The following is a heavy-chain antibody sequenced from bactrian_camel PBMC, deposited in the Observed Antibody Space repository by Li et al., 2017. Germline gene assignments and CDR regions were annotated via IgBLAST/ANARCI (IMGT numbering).Heavy chain of an antibody. J-gene: IGHJ4*01. CDR1: GITFSRHD. V-gene: IGHV3S6*01. CDR2: ITSLPSLFRAA. CDR3: AARQPCRVWLGYEDPGEYNI. D-gene: IGHD5*01. Sequence: HVQLVESGGGLVQPGESLRLSCVASGITFSRHDMSWVRQAPGKKVEWVAGITSLPSLFRAASYADSVKGRFTISRDNAKDTLYLQMNSLKPEDTAMYYCAARQPCRVWLGYEDPGEYNIWGQGTQVTVS.